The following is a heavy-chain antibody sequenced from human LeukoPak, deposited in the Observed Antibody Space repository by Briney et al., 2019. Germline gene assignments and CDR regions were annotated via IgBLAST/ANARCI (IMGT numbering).Heavy chain of an antibody. V-gene: IGHV3-23*01. Sequence: GGSLTLSCAASGFTFSSYAMTWVRQAPGKGLEWVSSISHRGGNTYYADSVKGRFTISRDNSKNTLCLQMNSLRAEDTAIYYCATDRGNRYTSNYGGHWFDPWGQGTLVTVSS. D-gene: IGHD1-20*01. CDR2: ISHRGGNT. CDR1: GFTFSSYA. CDR3: ATDRGNRYTSNYGGHWFDP. J-gene: IGHJ5*02.